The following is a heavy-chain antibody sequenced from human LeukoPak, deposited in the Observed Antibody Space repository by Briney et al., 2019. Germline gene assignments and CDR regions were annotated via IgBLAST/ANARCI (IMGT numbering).Heavy chain of an antibody. V-gene: IGHV4-34*01. CDR3: ASSIAVAGYIFDY. J-gene: IGHJ4*02. CDR1: GGSFSGYY. CDR2: IYYSGST. D-gene: IGHD6-19*01. Sequence: PSETLSLTCAVYGGSFSGYYWSWIRQPPGKGLEWIGSIYYSGSTYYNPSLKSRVTISVDTSKNQFSLKLSSVTAADTAVYYCASSIAVAGYIFDYWGQGTLVTVSS.